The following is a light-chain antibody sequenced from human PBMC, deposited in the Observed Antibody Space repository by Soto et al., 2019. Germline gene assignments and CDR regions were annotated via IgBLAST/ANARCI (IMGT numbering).Light chain of an antibody. J-gene: IGKJ4*01. CDR1: QSVSSSY. V-gene: IGKV3-20*01. CDR3: QQYGSSPLT. CDR2: GAS. Sequence: EIVLTQSPGTLSLSPGESATLSWRASQSVSSSYLAWYQQKPGQAPRLLIYGASSRATGIPDRFSGSGSGTDFTLTISRLEPEDFAVYYCQQYGSSPLTFGGGTKVEIK.